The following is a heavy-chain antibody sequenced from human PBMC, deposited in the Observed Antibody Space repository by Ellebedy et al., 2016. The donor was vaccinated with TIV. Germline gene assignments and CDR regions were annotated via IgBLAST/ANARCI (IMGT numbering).Heavy chain of an antibody. D-gene: IGHD3-16*01. V-gene: IGHV3-21*01. Sequence: GGSLRLSXAASGSTFSSYSMNWVRQAPGKGLEWVSSISSSSSYIYYADSVKGRFTISRDNAKNSLYLQMNSLRAEDTAVYYCARDLGPWRDYYYGMDVWGQGTTVTVSS. J-gene: IGHJ6*02. CDR3: ARDLGPWRDYYYGMDV. CDR1: GSTFSSYS. CDR2: ISSSSSYI.